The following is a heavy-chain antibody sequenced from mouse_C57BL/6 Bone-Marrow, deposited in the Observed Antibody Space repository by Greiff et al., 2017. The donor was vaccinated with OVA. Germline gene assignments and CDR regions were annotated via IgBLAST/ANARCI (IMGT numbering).Heavy chain of an antibody. Sequence: EVQRVESGPELVKPGASVKISCKASGYSFTDYNMNWVKQSNGKSLEWIGVIHPNYGTTSYNQKFKGKATLTVDQSSSTAYMPLNSLTSEDSAVEYCAIEEDYYYGSWFAYWGQGTLVTVSA. CDR1: GYSFTDYN. CDR2: IHPNYGTT. J-gene: IGHJ3*01. V-gene: IGHV1-39*01. CDR3: AIEEDYYYGSWFAY. D-gene: IGHD1-1*01.